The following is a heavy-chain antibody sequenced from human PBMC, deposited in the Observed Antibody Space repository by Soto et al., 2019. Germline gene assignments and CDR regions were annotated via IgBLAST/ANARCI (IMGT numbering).Heavy chain of an antibody. V-gene: IGHV3-48*02. Sequence: GGSLRLSCAASGFTFSSYSMNWVRQAPGKGLEWVSYISSSSSTIYYADSVKGRFTISRDNAKNSLYLQMNSLRDEDTTVYYCAKDSQQLVLAYYFDYWGQGTLVTVSS. CDR2: ISSSSSTI. J-gene: IGHJ4*02. D-gene: IGHD6-13*01. CDR3: AKDSQQLVLAYYFDY. CDR1: GFTFSSYS.